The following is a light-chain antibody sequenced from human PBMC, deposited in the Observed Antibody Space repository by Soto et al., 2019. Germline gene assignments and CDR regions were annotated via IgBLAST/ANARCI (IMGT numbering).Light chain of an antibody. V-gene: IGKV3-11*01. CDR1: QSVSSY. Sequence: EIVLTQSPATLSLSPGERATLSCRASQSVSSYLAWYQQKPGQAPRLLIYDASNRATGIPARFSGSGSGTDFTLAISSLEPEDFAVYYCPQRSNWPPVTFGGGTNVDIK. CDR3: PQRSNWPPVT. J-gene: IGKJ4*01. CDR2: DAS.